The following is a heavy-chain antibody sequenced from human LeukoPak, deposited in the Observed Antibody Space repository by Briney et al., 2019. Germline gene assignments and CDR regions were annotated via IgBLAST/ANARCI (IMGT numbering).Heavy chain of an antibody. Sequence: TSETLSLTCGVSGGSISNTNWWSWVRQPPGQGLEWIGEISLTGLTHYNPSLESRVTVSLDKSKNQLSLNLPSVTAAATAVYYCSRENGAFSPFGYWGQGTLVTVLS. CDR2: ISLTGLT. CDR3: SRENGAFSPFGY. V-gene: IGHV4-4*02. CDR1: GGSISNTNW. D-gene: IGHD2-8*01. J-gene: IGHJ4*02.